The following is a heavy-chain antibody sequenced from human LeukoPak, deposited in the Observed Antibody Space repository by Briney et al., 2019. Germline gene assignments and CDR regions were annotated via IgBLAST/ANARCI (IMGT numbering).Heavy chain of an antibody. Sequence: GGSLRLSCAASGFTISTYAMTWVRQAPGKGLEWVSSITSSGATTYYADSVKGRFTTSRDISKNTSYLQVNSLTAEDSAVYYCAKEFIAGDGHVDCDSWGQGTLVTVSS. CDR2: ITSSGATT. D-gene: IGHD5-24*01. CDR3: AKEFIAGDGHVDCDS. J-gene: IGHJ4*02. CDR1: GFTISTYA. V-gene: IGHV3-23*01.